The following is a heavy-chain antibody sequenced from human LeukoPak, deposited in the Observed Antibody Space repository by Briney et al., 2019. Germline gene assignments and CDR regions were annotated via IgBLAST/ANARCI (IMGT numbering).Heavy chain of an antibody. Sequence: PSETLSHTCTVSGGSISSYYWSWIRQPPGKGLEWIGYIYYSGSTNYNPSLKSRVTISVDTSKNQFSLKLSSVTAADTAVYYCARDRYDILTGYYILDYWGQGTLVTVSS. J-gene: IGHJ4*02. V-gene: IGHV4-59*01. CDR3: ARDRYDILTGYYILDY. D-gene: IGHD3-9*01. CDR2: IYYSGST. CDR1: GGSISSYY.